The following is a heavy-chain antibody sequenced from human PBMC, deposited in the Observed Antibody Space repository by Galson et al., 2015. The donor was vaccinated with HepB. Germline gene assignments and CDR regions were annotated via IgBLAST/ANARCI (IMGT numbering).Heavy chain of an antibody. CDR1: GYSFTSYR. CDR3: ARQGTTVTTGGAFDI. Sequence: QSGAEVKKPGESLKISCKGSGYSFTSYRIGWVRQMPGKGLEWMGIIYPGDSDTRYSPSFQGQVTISADKSISTAYLQWSSLKASDTAMYYCARQGTTVTTGGAFDIWGQGTMVTVSS. CDR2: IYPGDSDT. D-gene: IGHD4-17*01. J-gene: IGHJ3*02. V-gene: IGHV5-51*01.